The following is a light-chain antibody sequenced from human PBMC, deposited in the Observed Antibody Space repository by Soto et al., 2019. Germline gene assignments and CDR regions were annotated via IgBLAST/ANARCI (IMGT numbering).Light chain of an antibody. CDR1: SSDVGGYNY. V-gene: IGLV2-8*01. CDR3: SSYAASNNFYFV. CDR2: EVT. Sequence: QSALTQPPSASGSPGQSVTISSTATSSDVGGYNYVSWYQQYPGRAPKLMIYEVTKRPSGVPDRFSGSKSGNTASLTVSGLQAEDEADYYCSSYAASNNFYFVFGGGTKVTVL. J-gene: IGLJ3*02.